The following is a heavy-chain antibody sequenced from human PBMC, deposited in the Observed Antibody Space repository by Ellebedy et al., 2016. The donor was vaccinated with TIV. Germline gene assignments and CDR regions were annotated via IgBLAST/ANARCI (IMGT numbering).Heavy chain of an antibody. CDR1: GYTFISYG. D-gene: IGHD6-13*01. CDR3: ARGGAAAGATPDY. J-gene: IGHJ4*02. V-gene: IGHV1-18*04. Sequence: AASVKVSCKASGYTFISYGINWVRQAPGQGLEWMGWISAYNGNTNYAQKLQARVTMTTDTSTSTAYMELSSLRSDDPAVYYCARGGAAAGATPDYWGQGTLVTVSS. CDR2: ISAYNGNT.